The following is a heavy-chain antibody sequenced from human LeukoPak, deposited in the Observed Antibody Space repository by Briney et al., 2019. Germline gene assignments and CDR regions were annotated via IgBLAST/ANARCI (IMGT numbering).Heavy chain of an antibody. CDR3: AKKGLGNYYFDC. V-gene: IGHV3-48*01. CDR1: GFSFSSYS. CDR2: ISSSTSAT. D-gene: IGHD1-7*01. Sequence: PGGSLRLSCAASGFSFSSYSMNWVRQAPGKGLEWVSYISSSTSATYYADSVKGRFTISRDNAKNSLYLQMNSLRVEDTAVYYCAKKGLGNYYFDCWGQGTLVTVSS. J-gene: IGHJ4*02.